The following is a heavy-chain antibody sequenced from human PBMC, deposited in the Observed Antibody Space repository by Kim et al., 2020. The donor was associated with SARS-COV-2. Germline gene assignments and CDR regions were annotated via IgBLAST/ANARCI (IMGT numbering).Heavy chain of an antibody. Sequence: SETLSLTCTVSGGSISSYYWSWIRQPPGKGLEWIGYIYYSGSTNYNPSLKSRVTISVDTSKNQFSLKLSSVTAADTAVYYCARRGYSSGWYGWYFDLWGRGTLVTVSS. CDR1: GGSISSYY. CDR3: ARRGYSSGWYGWYFDL. J-gene: IGHJ2*01. CDR2: IYYSGST. V-gene: IGHV4-59*08. D-gene: IGHD6-19*01.